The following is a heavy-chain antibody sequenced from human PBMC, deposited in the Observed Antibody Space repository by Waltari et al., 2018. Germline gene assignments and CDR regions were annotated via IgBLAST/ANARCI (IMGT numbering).Heavy chain of an antibody. D-gene: IGHD6-6*01. V-gene: IGHV4-30-2*01. J-gene: IGHJ4*02. Sequence: QESGSGLVKPSQTLSLTCAVSGGSISSGGYSWSWIRQPPGKGLEWIGYIYHSGSTYYNPSLKSRVTISVDRSKNQFSLKLSSVTAADTAVYYCARAGQLDYFDYWGQGTLVTVSS. CDR3: ARAGQLDYFDY. CDR2: IYHSGST. CDR1: GGSISSGGYS.